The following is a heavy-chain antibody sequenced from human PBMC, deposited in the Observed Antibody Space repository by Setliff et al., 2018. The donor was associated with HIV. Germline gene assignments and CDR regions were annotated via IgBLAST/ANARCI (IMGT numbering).Heavy chain of an antibody. J-gene: IGHJ4*01. CDR3: ARAPLGDIVVVPAHFDS. CDR1: GGSITSYY. Sequence: SETLSLTCTVSGGSITSYYWSWIRQPPGKGLDWIGYIHYSGRTNYNPSLKSRVTISLDTSKNQFSLKLRSVTAADTAVYYCARAPLGDIVVVPAHFDSWGQGTLVTVS. CDR2: IHYSGRT. D-gene: IGHD2-2*01. V-gene: IGHV4-59*01.